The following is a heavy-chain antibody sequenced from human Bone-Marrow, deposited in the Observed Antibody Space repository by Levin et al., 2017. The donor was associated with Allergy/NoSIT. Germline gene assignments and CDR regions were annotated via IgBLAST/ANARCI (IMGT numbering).Heavy chain of an antibody. V-gene: IGHV5-51*01. CDR2: IFPNDHET. D-gene: IGHD1-26*01. J-gene: IGHJ4*02. CDR3: VKGARFDN. Sequence: PGESLKISCKASGYTFTSYWIGWVRQTPAKGLEWMGFIFPNDHETRYDPSFEGQVTISADESITTAYLQWSALKAADAAVYYCVKGARFDNWGQGTRVTVTS. CDR1: GYTFTSYW.